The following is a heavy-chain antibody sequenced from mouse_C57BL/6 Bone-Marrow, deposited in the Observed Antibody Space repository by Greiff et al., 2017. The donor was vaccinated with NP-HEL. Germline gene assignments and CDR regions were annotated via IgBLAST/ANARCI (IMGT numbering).Heavy chain of an antibody. V-gene: IGHV1-26*01. CDR3: ARRDYYGI. CDR2: INPNHGGT. J-gene: IGHJ2*01. D-gene: IGHD1-1*01. Sequence: EVQLQQSGPELVKPGASVKISCKASGYTFTDYYMNWVTQSHGKSLEWIGAINPNHGGTSYNQKFKGKATLTVDKSSSTAYMELRSLTSEDAAVYYCARRDYYGIWGQGTTLTVSS. CDR1: GYTFTDYY.